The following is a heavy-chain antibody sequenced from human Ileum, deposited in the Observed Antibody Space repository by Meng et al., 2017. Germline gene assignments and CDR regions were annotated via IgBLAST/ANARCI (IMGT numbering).Heavy chain of an antibody. CDR1: GFTLTSYG. CDR3: ARDMDTSSQYSWLDP. CDR2: IWFDGRRK. J-gene: IGHJ5*02. D-gene: IGHD2-2*01. Sequence: QVQLVESGGAVVQPGRSLSLSCATSGFTLTSYGMHWVRQAPGKGLEWVGVIWFDGRRKYYADSVKGRFTISRDNSKNTVYLQINSLRDEDTAVYYCARDMDTSSQYSWLDPWGQGTLVTVSS. V-gene: IGHV3-33*01.